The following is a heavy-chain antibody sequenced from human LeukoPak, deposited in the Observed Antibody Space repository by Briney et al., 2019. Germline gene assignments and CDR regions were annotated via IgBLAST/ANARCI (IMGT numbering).Heavy chain of an antibody. CDR2: VYSGGST. D-gene: IGHD6-13*01. J-gene: IGHJ6*02. Sequence: PGGSLRLSCAASGFTVSSNYMSWVRQAPGKGLEWVSVVYSGGSTYYADSVKGRFTISRDNSKNTLYLQMNSLRAEDTAVYYCARSYSSSWLIPYYYYGMDVWGQGTTVTVSS. V-gene: IGHV3-66*01. CDR1: GFTVSSNY. CDR3: ARSYSSSWLIPYYYYGMDV.